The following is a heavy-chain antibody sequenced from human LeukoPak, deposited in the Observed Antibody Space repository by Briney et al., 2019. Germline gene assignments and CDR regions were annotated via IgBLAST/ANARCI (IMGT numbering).Heavy chain of an antibody. D-gene: IGHD2/OR15-2a*01. J-gene: IGHJ4*02. CDR2: FDPGNGET. V-gene: IGHV1-24*01. CDR1: GYSLTELS. CDR3: TGGTFYRLFDY. Sequence: GASVKVSCKVSGYSLTELSMHWVRQAPGKGPEWMGGFDPGNGETIFTKNFQGRVTMTDDTSTDTAYMELSSLRSEDTAVYYCTGGTFYRLFDYWGQGTLVTVSS.